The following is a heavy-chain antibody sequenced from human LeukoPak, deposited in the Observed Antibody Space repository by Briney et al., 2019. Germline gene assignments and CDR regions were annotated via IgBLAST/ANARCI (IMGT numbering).Heavy chain of an antibody. V-gene: IGHV3-11*01. J-gene: IGHJ4*02. CDR2: ISSSGSTK. CDR1: GITLSDYY. CDR3: ARGSTFGGVISDF. Sequence: GGSLRLSCVASGITLSDYYMSWIRQAPGKGLEWISFISSSGSTKYYADSVKGRFTISRDNANSSLHLQMNSLRVEDTGIYFCARGSTFGGVISDFWGQGTLVTVSS. D-gene: IGHD3-16*02.